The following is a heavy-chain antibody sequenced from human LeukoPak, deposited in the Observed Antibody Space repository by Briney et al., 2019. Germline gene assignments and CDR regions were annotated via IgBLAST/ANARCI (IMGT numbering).Heavy chain of an antibody. Sequence: GGSPRLSCAASGFTFSGFSMSWVRQSPTKGLEWVANIKQDGSERYYVDSMKGRFTISRDSAKNSLSLQMNNLRVEDTAVYYCARAGSHWHYVYWGQGTVVTVSS. V-gene: IGHV3-7*01. CDR3: ARAGSHWHYVY. J-gene: IGHJ4*02. CDR1: GFTFSGFS. D-gene: IGHD3-10*01. CDR2: IKQDGSER.